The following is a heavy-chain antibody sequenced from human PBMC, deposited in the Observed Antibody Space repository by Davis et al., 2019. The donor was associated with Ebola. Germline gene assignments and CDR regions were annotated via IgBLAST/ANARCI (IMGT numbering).Heavy chain of an antibody. CDR3: ARLRSITRLTSFYY. Sequence: GESLKISCQDSGNSFASHWIGWVRQMPGKGLEWMGIIYTGDSDTRYSPSFRGQVTISADKSITTAYLQWSSLKASDTAMYYCARLRSITRLTSFYYWGQGTLVTVSS. CDR1: GNSFASHW. V-gene: IGHV5-51*01. J-gene: IGHJ4*02. D-gene: IGHD3-10*01. CDR2: IYTGDSDT.